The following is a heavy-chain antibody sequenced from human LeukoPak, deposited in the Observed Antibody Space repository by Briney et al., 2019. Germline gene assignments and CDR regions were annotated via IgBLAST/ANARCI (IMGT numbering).Heavy chain of an antibody. V-gene: IGHV1-18*04. CDR3: ARVVLPQPMGGVDY. D-gene: IGHD1-26*01. J-gene: IGHJ4*02. CDR2: ISAYNGNT. Sequence: GASVKVSCKASGYTFTGYYMHWVRQAPGQGLEWMGWISAYNGNTNYAQKLQGRVTMTTDTSTSTAYMELRSLRSDDTAVYYCARVVLPQPMGGVDYWGQGTLVTVSS. CDR1: GYTFTGYY.